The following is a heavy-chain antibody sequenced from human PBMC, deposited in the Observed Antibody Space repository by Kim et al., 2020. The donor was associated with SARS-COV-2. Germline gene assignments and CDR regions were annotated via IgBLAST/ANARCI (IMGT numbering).Heavy chain of an antibody. CDR3: ASYAGGYDRGFDP. V-gene: IGHV1-69*13. CDR2: IIPIFGTA. D-gene: IGHD5-12*01. J-gene: IGHJ5*02. CDR1: GGTFSSYA. Sequence: SVKVSCKASGGTFSSYAISWVRQAPGQGLEWMGGIIPIFGTANYAQKFQDRVTITADESTSTAYMELSSLRSEDTAVYYCASYAGGYDRGFDPWGQGTLVTVSS.